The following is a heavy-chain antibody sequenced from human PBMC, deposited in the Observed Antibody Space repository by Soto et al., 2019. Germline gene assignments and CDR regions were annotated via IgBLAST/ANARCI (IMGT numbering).Heavy chain of an antibody. CDR3: ALGLAALLGWFEA. D-gene: IGHD3-9*01. CDR2: VNAGNGNT. J-gene: IGHJ5*02. Sequence: QVQLVQSAADVKKPGASGRVSCEANGFTFRSYAVHWLRQAPGQRFEWMGWVNAGNGNTKYSQKFQGRLSLTRDTSASASYMELHSLTSEDTSVYYCALGLAALLGWFEAWGQGTLISVSS. CDR1: GFTFRSYA. V-gene: IGHV1-3*01.